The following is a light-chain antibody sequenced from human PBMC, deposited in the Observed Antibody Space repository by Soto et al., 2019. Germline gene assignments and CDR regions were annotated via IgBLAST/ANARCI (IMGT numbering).Light chain of an antibody. CDR3: SSYAGGNRV. V-gene: IGLV2-8*01. CDR2: EVM. J-gene: IGLJ2*01. Sequence: QSALTQPPSASGSPGQSVTISCTGTSSDVGGYNYVSWYQQHPGKVPKLMIYEVMKRPSGVPDRFSGSKSGNTASLTVSGLQAEDEADYCCSSYAGGNRVFGGGTKLTVL. CDR1: SSDVGGYNY.